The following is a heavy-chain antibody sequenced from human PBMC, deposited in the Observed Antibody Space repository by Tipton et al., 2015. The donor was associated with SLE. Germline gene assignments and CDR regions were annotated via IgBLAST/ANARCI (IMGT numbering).Heavy chain of an antibody. J-gene: IGHJ6*02. D-gene: IGHD2-21*02. Sequence: TLSLTCSVSGGSISSNYWIWIRQPPGKGLEWIGYISYGGGTNYNPSLKSRVTISVDTAKNQFSLKLTSVTAADTALYYCARGMVTWRGAIVGVDVWGQGTTVNVSS. CDR1: GGSISSNY. V-gene: IGHV4-59*08. CDR2: ISYGGGT. CDR3: ARGMVTWRGAIVGVDV.